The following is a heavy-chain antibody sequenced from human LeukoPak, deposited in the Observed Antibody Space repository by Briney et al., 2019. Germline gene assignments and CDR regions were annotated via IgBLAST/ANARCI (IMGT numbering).Heavy chain of an antibody. CDR3: ARGSGWYGRGDWFDP. D-gene: IGHD6-19*01. CDR1: GYTFTGYY. V-gene: IGHV1-2*02. J-gene: IGHJ5*02. Sequence: GASVKVSCKASGYTFTGYYMHWVRQAPGQGLEWMGWINPNSGGTNYAQKFQGRVTMTRDTSISTAYMELRRLRSDDTAVYYCARGSGWYGRGDWFDPWGQGTLVTVSS. CDR2: INPNSGGT.